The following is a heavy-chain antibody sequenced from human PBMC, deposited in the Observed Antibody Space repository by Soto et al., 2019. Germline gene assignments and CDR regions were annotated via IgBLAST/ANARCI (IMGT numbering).Heavy chain of an antibody. D-gene: IGHD3-16*02. V-gene: IGHV3-64*01. Sequence: GGSLRLSCAASGFTFSSYAMHWVRQAPGKGLEYVSAISSNGGSTYYANSVKGRFTISRDNSKNTLYLQMGSLRAEDMAVYYCARGNYDYICGSYRHSDYWGQGTLVTVSS. CDR1: GFTFSSYA. J-gene: IGHJ4*02. CDR2: ISSNGGST. CDR3: ARGNYDYICGSYRHSDY.